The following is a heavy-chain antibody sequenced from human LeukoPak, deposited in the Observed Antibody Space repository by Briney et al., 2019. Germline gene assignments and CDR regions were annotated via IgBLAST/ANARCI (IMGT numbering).Heavy chain of an antibody. CDR1: GGSFSGYY. V-gene: IGHV3-11*01. J-gene: IGHJ4*02. CDR2: ISSSGSTI. CDR3: ARDSPSGLHFGSH. D-gene: IGHD3-3*02. Sequence: PSETLSLTCAVYGGSFSGYYWSWIRQASGKGLEWVSYISSSGSTIYYADSVKGRFTISRDNAKNSLYLQMNSLRAEDTAVYYCARDSPSGLHFGSHWGQGTLVTVSS.